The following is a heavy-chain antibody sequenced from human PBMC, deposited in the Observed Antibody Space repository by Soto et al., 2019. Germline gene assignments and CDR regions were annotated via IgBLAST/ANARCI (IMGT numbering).Heavy chain of an antibody. D-gene: IGHD5-18*01. CDR3: AKEGATAMVPAEYFQH. J-gene: IGHJ1*01. V-gene: IGHV3-30*18. CDR1: GFTFSSYG. Sequence: QVQLVESGGGVVQPGRSLRLSCAASGFTFSSYGMHWVRQAPGKGLEWVAVISYDGSNKYAADSVKGRFTISRDNPKNTLYLQMNSLRAEDTAVYYCAKEGATAMVPAEYFQHWGQGTLVTVSS. CDR2: ISYDGSNK.